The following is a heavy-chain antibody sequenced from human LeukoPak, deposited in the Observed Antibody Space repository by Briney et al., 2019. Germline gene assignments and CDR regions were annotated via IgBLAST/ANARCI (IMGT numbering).Heavy chain of an antibody. CDR3: ARAVAVLGPFDY. Sequence: SVKVSCKASGGTFSSYAISWVRQAPGQGLEWMGRIIPIFGTANYAQKFQGRVTITTDESTSTAYMELSSLRSEDTAVYYSARAVAVLGPFDYWGQGTLVTVSS. CDR1: GGTFSSYA. CDR2: IIPIFGTA. V-gene: IGHV1-69*05. D-gene: IGHD6-19*01. J-gene: IGHJ4*02.